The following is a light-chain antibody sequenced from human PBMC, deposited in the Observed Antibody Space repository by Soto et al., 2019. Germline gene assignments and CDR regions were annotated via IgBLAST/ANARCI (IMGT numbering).Light chain of an antibody. CDR1: QRLLHGSGYDY. V-gene: IGKV2-28*01. Sequence: DIVMTKSPLSLRVTPGEPASISCRSSQRLLHGSGYDYLTWYLQKPGQSPQLLIYLGSSRASGGPDRFSGSGSGTDFTLKISRVEAEDVGIYYCMQALQTPLTFGGGTKVEIK. J-gene: IGKJ4*01. CDR2: LGS. CDR3: MQALQTPLT.